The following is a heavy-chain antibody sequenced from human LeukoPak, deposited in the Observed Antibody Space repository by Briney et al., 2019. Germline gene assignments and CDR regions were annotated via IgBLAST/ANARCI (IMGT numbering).Heavy chain of an antibody. CDR1: GGSISSYY. J-gene: IGHJ5*02. CDR2: IYYSGST. Sequence: PSETLSLTCTVSGGSISSYYWSWIRQPPGKGLEWIGYIYYSGSTNYNPSLKSRVTISVDTSKNQFSLKVSSVTAADTAVYYCARGSIAVAEGSHWFDPWGQGTLVTVSS. V-gene: IGHV4-59*01. CDR3: ARGSIAVAEGSHWFDP. D-gene: IGHD6-13*01.